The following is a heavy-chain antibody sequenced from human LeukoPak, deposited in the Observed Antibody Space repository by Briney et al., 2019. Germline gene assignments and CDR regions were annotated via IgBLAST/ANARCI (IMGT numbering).Heavy chain of an antibody. CDR3: VARRGDSDWYFDL. CDR1: GFTFDDYA. D-gene: IGHD3-16*01. V-gene: IGHV3-64*01. J-gene: IGHJ2*01. CDR2: ISSSGLIT. Sequence: GGSLRLSCAASGFTFDDYAMHWVRQAPGKGLEYVSTISSSGLITYYANSVKGRFTVSRDNSKNTVFLQMGSLRAEDMAVYYCVARRGDSDWYFDLWGRGTLVTVSS.